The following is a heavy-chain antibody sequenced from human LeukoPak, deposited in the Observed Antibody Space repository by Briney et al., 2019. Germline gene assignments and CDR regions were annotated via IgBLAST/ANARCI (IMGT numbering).Heavy chain of an antibody. CDR3: ARDSRSLGAYVY. D-gene: IGHD3-10*02. Sequence: GGSLRLSCAASGFTVSSNYMSWVRQAPGKGLEGVSVIYSGGSTYYADSVKGRFTISRDNSKKTLYLQMNSLRAEDTAVYYCARDSRSLGAYVYWGQGTLVTVSS. J-gene: IGHJ4*02. CDR2: IYSGGST. CDR1: GFTVSSNY. V-gene: IGHV3-53*01.